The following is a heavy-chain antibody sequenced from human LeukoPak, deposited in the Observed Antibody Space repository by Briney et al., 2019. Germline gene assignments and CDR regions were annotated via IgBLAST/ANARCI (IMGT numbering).Heavy chain of an antibody. CDR1: GGSISSSSYY. CDR3: ARHRYSSSWPHHYYYYYMDV. V-gene: IGHV4-39*07. Sequence: SETLSLTCTVSGGSISSSSYYWGWIRQPPGKGLEWIGSIYYSGSTYYNPSLKSRVTISVDTSKNQFSLKLSSVTAADTAVYYCARHRYSSSWPHHYYYYYMDVWGKGTTVTVSS. J-gene: IGHJ6*03. CDR2: IYYSGST. D-gene: IGHD6-13*01.